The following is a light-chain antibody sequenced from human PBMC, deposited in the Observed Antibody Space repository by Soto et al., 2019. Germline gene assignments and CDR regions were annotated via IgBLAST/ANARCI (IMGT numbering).Light chain of an antibody. J-gene: IGKJ5*01. CDR2: GAS. CDR1: QSVSSSF. Sequence: EIVLTQSPGTLSLSPGERATLSCSASQSVSSSFLAWYQQRPGQAPRLLIYGASSRATGIPDRFSGGGSGTDFTLIINRLEPEDVAIYYCQQYGGSPRITFGQGTRLEIK. CDR3: QQYGGSPRIT. V-gene: IGKV3-20*01.